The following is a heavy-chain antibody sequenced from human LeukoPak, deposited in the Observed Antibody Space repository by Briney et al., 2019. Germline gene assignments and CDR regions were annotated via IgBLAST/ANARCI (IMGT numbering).Heavy chain of an antibody. CDR2: IYYSANT. CDR1: GGAISSGDYS. Sequence: SETLSLTCTVSGGAISSGDYSWSWIRQPPGEGLEGIGYIYYSANTYYNPSLTSRVTISVDTSKNQFSLKLSSVTAAATAVYYCARLDILTGIIDYWGQGTLVTVSS. D-gene: IGHD3-9*01. CDR3: ARLDILTGIIDY. J-gene: IGHJ4*02. V-gene: IGHV4-30-4*02.